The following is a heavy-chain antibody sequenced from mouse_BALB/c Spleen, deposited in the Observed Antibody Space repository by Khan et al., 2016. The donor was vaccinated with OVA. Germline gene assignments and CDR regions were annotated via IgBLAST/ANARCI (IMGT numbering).Heavy chain of an antibody. CDR3: ARDGARYNYAMDY. V-gene: IGHV3-2*02. CDR1: GYSITSDYA. Sequence: EVQLQESGPGLVKPSQSLSLTCTVTGYSITSDYAWNWIRQFPGNQLEWMGYISYSGRTNYNPPLKSRISITRDTSTNQFFLQLNSVTTEDTATYYCARDGARYNYAMDYWGQGTSVTVSS. D-gene: IGHD1-1*02. CDR2: ISYSGRT. J-gene: IGHJ4*01.